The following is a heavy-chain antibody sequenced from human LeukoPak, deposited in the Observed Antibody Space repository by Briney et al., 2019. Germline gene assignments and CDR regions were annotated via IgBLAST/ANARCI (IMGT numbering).Heavy chain of an antibody. Sequence: SETLSLTCAVYGGSLSGYYWSWIRQPPGKGLEWIGEINHSGSTNYNPSLKSRVTISVDTSKNQFSLKLSSVTAADTAVYYCARDTWFDPGGQGTLVTVSS. CDR2: INHSGST. CDR3: ARDTWFDP. J-gene: IGHJ5*02. V-gene: IGHV4-34*01. CDR1: GGSLSGYY.